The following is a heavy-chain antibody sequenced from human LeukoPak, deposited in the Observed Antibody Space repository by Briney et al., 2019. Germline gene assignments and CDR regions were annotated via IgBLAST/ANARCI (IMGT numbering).Heavy chain of an antibody. J-gene: IGHJ6*04. CDR3: ARASGSYGSGSYYYSGMDV. CDR1: GYSICSGFY. V-gene: IGHV4-38-2*01. D-gene: IGHD3-10*01. Sequence: SETLSLTCAVSGYSICSGFYWGWIRRPPGKGLEWIGSIFHSGSTYYNPSLKSRVTISVDTSKNQFSLKLSSVTAADTALYYCARASGSYGSGSYYYSGMDVWGKGTTVTVSS. CDR2: IFHSGST.